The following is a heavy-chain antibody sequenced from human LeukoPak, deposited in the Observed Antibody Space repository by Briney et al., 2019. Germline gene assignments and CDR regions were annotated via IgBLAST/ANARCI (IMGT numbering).Heavy chain of an antibody. J-gene: IGHJ4*02. Sequence: GGSLRLSCRGSGLSFGGDAVSWVRQAPGKGLEWVGFIRDKVSGGTTEYVASVRGRFTISRDDFRSIAYLQMTRLKNEDTAVYYCTINYYNGSLYEDYWGQGTLVTVSS. D-gene: IGHD3-22*01. CDR2: IRDKVSGGTT. CDR1: GLSFGGDA. CDR3: TINYYNGSLYEDY. V-gene: IGHV3-49*04.